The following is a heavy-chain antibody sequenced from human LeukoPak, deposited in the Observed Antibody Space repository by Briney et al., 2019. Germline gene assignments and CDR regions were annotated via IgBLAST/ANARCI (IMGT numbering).Heavy chain of an antibody. J-gene: IGHJ4*02. CDR1: GFGFSGYW. CDR2: IKQDGSEK. V-gene: IGHV3-7*01. D-gene: IGHD6-13*01. Sequence: SGGSLRLSCAASGFGFSGYWMSWVRQAPGKGLEWVANIKQDGSEKYYVDSVKGRFTISRDNAKNSLYLQMNSLRVEDTAVYYCASRQLGIFDYWGQGTLVTVSS. CDR3: ASRQLGIFDY.